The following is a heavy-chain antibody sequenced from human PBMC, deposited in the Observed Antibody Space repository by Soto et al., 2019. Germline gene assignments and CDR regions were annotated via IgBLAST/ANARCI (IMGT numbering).Heavy chain of an antibody. CDR2: ISLEGSNK. D-gene: IGHD6-19*01. Sequence: GGSLRLSGDASGFNFSHYAMHWVRQAPGQGLEWLAIISLEGSNKYSAKLVKGRFTISRGDSKSTLYLHMNSLRPEDTAVYYCAKDGGTPVGGRFLGSWGQGSRVTVSS. CDR3: AKDGGTPVGGRFLGS. V-gene: IGHV3-30*18. J-gene: IGHJ4*02. CDR1: GFNFSHYA.